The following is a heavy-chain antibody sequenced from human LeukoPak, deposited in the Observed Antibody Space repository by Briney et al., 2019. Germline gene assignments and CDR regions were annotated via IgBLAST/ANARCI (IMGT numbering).Heavy chain of an antibody. Sequence: ASVKVSCKASGYTFTSYGISWVRQAPGQGLEWMGWISIYNGKINYAQKFQGRVTMTTDTSTSTDYMELRSLRSDDTAVYYCARWDYYDSRTFDIWGQGTMVTVS. CDR2: ISIYNGKI. CDR1: GYTFTSYG. J-gene: IGHJ3*02. D-gene: IGHD3-22*01. V-gene: IGHV1-18*01. CDR3: ARWDYYDSRTFDI.